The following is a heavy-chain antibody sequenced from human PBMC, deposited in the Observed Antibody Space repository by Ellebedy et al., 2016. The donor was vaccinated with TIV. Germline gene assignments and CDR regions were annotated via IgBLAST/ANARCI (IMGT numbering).Heavy chain of an antibody. CDR3: AKDRQRWGVWNDY. CDR2: ISGSGGST. Sequence: GESLKISCAASGFTFSSYAMSWVRQAPGKGLEWVSAISGSGGSTYYADSVKGRFTISRDNSKNTLYLQMNSLRAEDTAVYYCAKDRQRWGVWNDYWGQGTLVTVSS. D-gene: IGHD4-23*01. V-gene: IGHV3-23*01. CDR1: GFTFSSYA. J-gene: IGHJ4*02.